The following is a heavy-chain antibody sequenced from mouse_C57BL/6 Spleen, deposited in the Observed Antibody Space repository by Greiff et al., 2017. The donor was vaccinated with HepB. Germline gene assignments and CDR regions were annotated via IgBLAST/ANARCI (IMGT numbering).Heavy chain of an antibody. Sequence: EVKLMESEGGLVQPGSSMKLSCTASGFTFSDYYMAWVRQVPEKGLEWVANINYDGSSTYYLDSLKSRFIISRDNAKNILYLQMSSLKSEDTATYYCAREGITTVVGNWYFDVWGTGTTVTVSS. CDR1: GFTFSDYY. CDR2: INYDGSST. CDR3: AREGITTVVGNWYFDV. V-gene: IGHV5-16*01. D-gene: IGHD1-1*01. J-gene: IGHJ1*03.